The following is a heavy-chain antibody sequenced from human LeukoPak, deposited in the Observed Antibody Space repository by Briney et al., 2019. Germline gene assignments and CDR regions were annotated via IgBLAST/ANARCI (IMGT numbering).Heavy chain of an antibody. Sequence: ASVRVSCKASGYTFTGYYMHWVRQAPGQGLEWMGWINPNSGGTIYAQKFKGRVTMTRDTSIRTSYMELSRLKSDDTAVYYCVRDTLGYCSGGSCYSRSFDIWGPGTMVTVSS. CDR3: VRDTLGYCSGGSCYSRSFDI. V-gene: IGHV1-2*02. CDR2: INPNSGGT. J-gene: IGHJ3*02. CDR1: GYTFTGYY. D-gene: IGHD2-15*01.